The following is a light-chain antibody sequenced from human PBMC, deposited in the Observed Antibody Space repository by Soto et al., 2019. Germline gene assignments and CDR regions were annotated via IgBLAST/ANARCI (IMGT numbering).Light chain of an antibody. J-gene: IGKJ5*01. CDR2: AAS. V-gene: IGKV1-12*01. CDR3: QQSYSTPIT. CDR1: QGISSW. Sequence: DIQMTQSPSSLSASEGDRVTITCQASQGISSWLAWYQQKPGKVPKHLIYAASSLQSGVPSRFSGSGSGTDFTLTISSLQPEDFVTYYCQQSYSTPITFGQGTRLEI.